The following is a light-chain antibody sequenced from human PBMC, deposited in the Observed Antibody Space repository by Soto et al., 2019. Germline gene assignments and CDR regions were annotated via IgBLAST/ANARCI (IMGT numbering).Light chain of an antibody. CDR3: CSGRV. CDR1: SSDVGDYNY. Sequence: QSALTQPASVSGSPGQSITISCTGTSSDVGDYNYVSWYQQHPGKAPKLMIYDVNNRPSGVSNRFSGSKSDNTASLTISGLQAEDEANYYCCSGRVFGGGTKLTVL. V-gene: IGLV2-14*01. CDR2: DVN. J-gene: IGLJ2*01.